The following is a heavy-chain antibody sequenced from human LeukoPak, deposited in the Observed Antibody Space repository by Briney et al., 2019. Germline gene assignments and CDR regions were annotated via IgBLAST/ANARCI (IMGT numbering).Heavy chain of an antibody. CDR1: GYTFTSYD. Sequence: GASDKVSCKASGYTFTSYDINWVRQATGQGLEWMGWMNPNSGNTGYAQKFQGRVTMTRDTSISTAYMELSRLRSDDTAVYYCARDSRQWLVLRVSYYFDYWGQGTLVTVSS. J-gene: IGHJ4*02. CDR3: ARDSRQWLVLRVSYYFDY. V-gene: IGHV1-8*01. CDR2: MNPNSGNT. D-gene: IGHD6-19*01.